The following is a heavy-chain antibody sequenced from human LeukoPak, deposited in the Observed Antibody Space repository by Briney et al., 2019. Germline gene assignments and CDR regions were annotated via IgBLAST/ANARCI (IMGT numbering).Heavy chain of an antibody. D-gene: IGHD3-16*01. CDR3: ARDVGDEGNY. J-gene: IGHJ4*02. Sequence: GGSLRLPCAASGFTFSSYAMSWVRQAPGKGLEWVSVIYSGGSTYYADSVKGRFTISRDNSKNTLYLQMSSLRTADTAVYYCARDVGDEGNYWGQGALVTVSS. CDR2: IYSGGST. CDR1: GFTFSSYA. V-gene: IGHV3-23*03.